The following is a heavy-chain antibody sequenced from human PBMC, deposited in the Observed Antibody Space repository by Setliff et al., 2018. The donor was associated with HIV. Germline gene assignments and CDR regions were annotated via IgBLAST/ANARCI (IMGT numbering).Heavy chain of an antibody. CDR2: IYYSGST. D-gene: IGHD2-15*01. Sequence: SETLSLTCTVSGGSISSSSDYWGWIRQPPGKGLEWIGYIYYSGSTYYNPSLKSRITISVDTSKNQFSLKLSSVTAADTAVYYCAREYCSAGSCYSVRWGQGMLVTVSS. CDR3: AREYCSAGSCYSVR. CDR1: GGSISSSSDY. J-gene: IGHJ4*02. V-gene: IGHV4-39*02.